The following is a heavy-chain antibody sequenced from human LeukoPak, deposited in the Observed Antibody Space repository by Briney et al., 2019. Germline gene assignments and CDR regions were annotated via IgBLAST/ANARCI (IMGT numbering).Heavy chain of an antibody. CDR2: INHSGST. CDR3: ARFTAAAEGFDY. Sequence: SETLSLTCTVSGGPISSSSYYWSWIRQPPGKGLEWIGEINHSGSTNYNPSLKSRVTISVDTSKNQFSLKLSSVTAADTAVYYCARFTAAAEGFDYWGQGTLVTVSS. V-gene: IGHV4-39*07. J-gene: IGHJ4*02. D-gene: IGHD6-13*01. CDR1: GGPISSSSYY.